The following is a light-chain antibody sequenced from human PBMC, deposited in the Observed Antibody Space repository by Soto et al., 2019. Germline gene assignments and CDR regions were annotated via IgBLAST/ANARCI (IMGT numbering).Light chain of an antibody. Sequence: DIQMTQSPSSLSASVGDRVTITCRASQSISSYLNWYQQKPGKAPKVLIYAASSLQSGVPSRFSGIGSGTEFTLTISSLQPDDFATYHCQQYNSYSGTFGQGTKVDIK. CDR1: QSISSY. CDR3: QQYNSYSGT. CDR2: AAS. V-gene: IGKV1-39*01. J-gene: IGKJ1*01.